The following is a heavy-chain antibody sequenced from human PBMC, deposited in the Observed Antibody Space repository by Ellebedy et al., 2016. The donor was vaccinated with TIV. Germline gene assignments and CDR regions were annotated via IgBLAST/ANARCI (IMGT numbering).Heavy chain of an antibody. CDR3: AKAIRVGATSLYFDY. D-gene: IGHD1-26*01. J-gene: IGHJ4*02. CDR1: GFTFSSYW. Sequence: GESLKISXAASGFTFSSYWMSWVRQAPGKGLEWVSAISGSGGSTYYADSVKGRFTISRDNSKNTLYLQMNSLRAEDTAVYYCAKAIRVGATSLYFDYWGQGTLVTVSS. CDR2: ISGSGGST. V-gene: IGHV3-23*01.